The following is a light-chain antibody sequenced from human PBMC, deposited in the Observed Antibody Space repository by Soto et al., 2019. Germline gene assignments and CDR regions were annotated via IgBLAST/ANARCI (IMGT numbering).Light chain of an antibody. Sequence: QSALTQPASVSGSPGQSITISCSGTSSDVGAYNFVSWYQQHPGKAPNLMIFEVSNRPSGVSDRFSGSKSGNMASLTISGLQAEDEADYYCSSYTTSSALVVFGGGTKVTVL. V-gene: IGLV2-14*01. J-gene: IGLJ2*01. CDR3: SSYTTSSALVV. CDR2: EVS. CDR1: SSDVGAYNF.